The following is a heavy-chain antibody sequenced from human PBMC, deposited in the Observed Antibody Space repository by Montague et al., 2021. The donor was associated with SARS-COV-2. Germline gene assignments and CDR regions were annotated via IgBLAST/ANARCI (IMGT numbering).Heavy chain of an antibody. D-gene: IGHD4-23*01. CDR1: GFSLSTSGMC. V-gene: IGHV2-70*01. CDR2: IDWDDDK. CDR3: ARSYGTTVVTRAFDY. J-gene: IGHJ4*02. Sequence: PALVKPTQTLTLTRTFSGFSLSTSGMCVSWIRQPPGKALEWLTLIDWDDDKYYSTSLKTRLTISKDTSKNQVVLTMTNMDPVDTATHYCARSYGTTVVTRAFDYWGQGTLVTVSS.